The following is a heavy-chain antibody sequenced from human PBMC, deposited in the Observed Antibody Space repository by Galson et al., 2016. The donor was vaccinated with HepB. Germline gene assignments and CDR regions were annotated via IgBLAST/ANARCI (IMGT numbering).Heavy chain of an antibody. Sequence: TLSLTCTVSGGSISSGAHYWSWIRQHPEKGLEWIGYIYYSGSTYYNPSLKSRVTISVDTSKNQFSLELTSVTAADTAVYYCARRGPGRFLELDYWGQGTLVTVSS. CDR2: IYYSGST. V-gene: IGHV4-31*03. D-gene: IGHD3-3*01. CDR3: ARRGPGRFLELDY. J-gene: IGHJ4*02. CDR1: GGSISSGAHY.